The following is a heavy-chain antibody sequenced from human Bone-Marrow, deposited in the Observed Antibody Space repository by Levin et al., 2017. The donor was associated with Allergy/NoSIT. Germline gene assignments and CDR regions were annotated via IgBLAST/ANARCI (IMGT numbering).Heavy chain of an antibody. CDR2: IIPIFGTA. D-gene: IGHD3-3*01. V-gene: IGHV1-69*06. CDR3: ARHTLQFLDWSSGLGWFDS. CDR1: GDTFNNYA. Sequence: GASVKVSCNASGDTFNNYAISWVRQAPGQGLEWMGGIIPIFGTANYEPTNFQGRVTITADKFTSTVDMELSSLRSEDTAVYYCARHTLQFLDWSSGLGWFDSWGQGTQVTVSS. J-gene: IGHJ5*01.